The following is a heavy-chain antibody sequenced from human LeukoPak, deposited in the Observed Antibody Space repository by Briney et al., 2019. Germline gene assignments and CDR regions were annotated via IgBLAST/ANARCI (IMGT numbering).Heavy chain of an antibody. CDR3: ARVLTGSRLDF. Sequence: PSETLSLTCTVSGYSISSGYYWGWIRQPPGKGLEWIGSIYHSGNTNYNPSLKSRVTISVDTSKNQFSLKLSSVTAADTAVYYCARVLTGSRLDFWGQGTLVTVSS. J-gene: IGHJ4*02. V-gene: IGHV4-38-2*02. CDR1: GYSISSGYY. CDR2: IYHSGNT. D-gene: IGHD2-2*01.